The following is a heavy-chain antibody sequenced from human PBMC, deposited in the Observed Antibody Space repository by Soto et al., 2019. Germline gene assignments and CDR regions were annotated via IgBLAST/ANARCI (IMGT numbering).Heavy chain of an antibody. D-gene: IGHD4-17*01. CDR2: MNPNSGNT. CDR3: ARAATVTTRRRAYYYYYMDV. CDR1: GYTFTSYD. J-gene: IGHJ6*03. V-gene: IGHV1-8*01. Sequence: QVPLVQSGAEVKKPGASVKVSCKASGYTFTSYDINWVRQATGQGLEWMGWMNPNSGNTGYAQKFQGRVTMTRNTSISTAYMELSSLRSEDTAVYYCARAATVTTRRRAYYYYYMDVWGKGTTVTVSS.